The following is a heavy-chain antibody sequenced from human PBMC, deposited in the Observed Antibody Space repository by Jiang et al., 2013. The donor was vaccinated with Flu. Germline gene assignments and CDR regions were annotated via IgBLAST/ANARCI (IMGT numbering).Heavy chain of an antibody. Sequence: VQLLESGGGLVQPGGSLRLSCAVSGFIFSSYAMSWVRQAPGKGLEWVSGISASGSSTYYADSVKGRFTISRDNSKNTPYLQMSSLRAEDTAVYYCAKDPRVAGTKGGFDYWGQGTLVTVSS. CDR1: GFIFSSYA. CDR3: AKDPRVAGTKGGFDY. V-gene: IGHV3-23*01. J-gene: IGHJ4*02. CDR2: ISASGSST. D-gene: IGHD6-19*01.